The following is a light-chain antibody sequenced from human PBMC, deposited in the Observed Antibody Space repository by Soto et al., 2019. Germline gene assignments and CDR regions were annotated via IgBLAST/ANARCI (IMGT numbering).Light chain of an antibody. V-gene: IGLV2-14*01. J-gene: IGLJ1*01. CDR1: ISDIGGYDY. CDR2: GVT. Sequence: QSALTQPASVSGSPGQSTTISCTGTISDIGGYDYVSWYQHHPGKAPKFIIYGVTNRPSGVSHRFSGSKSANTASLTISGLQAEDEADYYCTSYTSSSTHFFGTGTKLTVL. CDR3: TSYTSSSTHF.